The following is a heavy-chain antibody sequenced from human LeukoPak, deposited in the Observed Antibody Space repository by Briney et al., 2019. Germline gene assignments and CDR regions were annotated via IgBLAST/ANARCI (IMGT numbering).Heavy chain of an antibody. CDR1: GFTVSSNY. CDR2: IYSGGST. J-gene: IGHJ6*03. Sequence: PGGSLRLSCAASGFTVSSNYMSWVRQAPGKGLEWVSVIYSGGSTYYADSVKGRFTISRDNSKNTLYLQMNSLRAGDTAVYYCARGGIRYYYYMDVWGKGTTVTVSS. V-gene: IGHV3-53*01. CDR3: ARGGIRYYYYMDV.